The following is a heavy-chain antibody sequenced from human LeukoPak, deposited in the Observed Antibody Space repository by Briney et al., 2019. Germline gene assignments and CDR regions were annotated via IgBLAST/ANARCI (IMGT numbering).Heavy chain of an antibody. V-gene: IGHV4-39*07. J-gene: IGHJ4*02. Sequence: SETLSLTFTVSGGSISSSSYYWGWIRQPPGKGLEWIGSIYYSGSTYYNPSLKSRVTISVDTSKNQFSLKLSSVTAADTAVYYCASVDYYDNSGYFLFDYWGQGTLVTVSS. CDR2: IYYSGST. CDR3: ASVDYYDNSGYFLFDY. D-gene: IGHD3-22*01. CDR1: GGSISSSSYY.